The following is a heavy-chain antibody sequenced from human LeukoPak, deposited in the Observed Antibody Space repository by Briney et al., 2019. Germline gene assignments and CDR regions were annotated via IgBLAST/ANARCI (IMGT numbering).Heavy chain of an antibody. CDR2: IYSAGTT. D-gene: IGHD3/OR15-3a*01. J-gene: IGHJ4*02. CDR3: ARDPYTPLIF. V-gene: IGHV3-66*01. Sequence: GGSLRLSCAASGFTVSTRYMTWVRQAPGKGLEWVSVIYSAGTTYYADSVKGRFTISRDNSKNTLYLQVNSLRAEDTAVYYCARDPYTPLIFWGQGTLVTVSS. CDR1: GFTVSTRY.